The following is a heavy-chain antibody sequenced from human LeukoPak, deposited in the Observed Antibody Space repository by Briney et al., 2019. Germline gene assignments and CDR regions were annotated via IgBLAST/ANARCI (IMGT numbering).Heavy chain of an antibody. D-gene: IGHD6-13*01. Sequence: SGGSLRLFCAASGFTFSSYSMNWVRQAPGKGLEWVSSISSSSSYIYYADSVKGRFTISRDNAKNSLYLQMNSLRAEDTAVYYCARVGTWDAFDIWGQGTMVTVSS. V-gene: IGHV3-21*01. J-gene: IGHJ3*02. CDR3: ARVGTWDAFDI. CDR1: GFTFSSYS. CDR2: ISSSSSYI.